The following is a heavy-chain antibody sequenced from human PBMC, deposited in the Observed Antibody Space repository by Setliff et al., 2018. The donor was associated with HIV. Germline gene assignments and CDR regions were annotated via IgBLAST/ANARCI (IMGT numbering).Heavy chain of an antibody. Sequence: ASETLSLTCTVSGYSISSDYYWGWIRQPPGKGLEWIGNIYHSGSTYYNPSLKSRVTISVDTSKNQFSLKLGSVTAADTAVYYCARGGTSSNWFDPWGQGTLVTVSS. CDR2: IYHSGST. V-gene: IGHV4-38-2*02. CDR1: GYSISSDYY. CDR3: ARGGTSSNWFDP. J-gene: IGHJ5*02. D-gene: IGHD1-26*01.